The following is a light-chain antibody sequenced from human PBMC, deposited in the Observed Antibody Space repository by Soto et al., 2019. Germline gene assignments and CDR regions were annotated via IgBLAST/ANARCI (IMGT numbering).Light chain of an antibody. CDR2: EVS. V-gene: IGLV2-14*01. Sequence: QSALTQPASVSGSPGHSITYSCTGTSSDVGGYNYVSWYQQHPGKAPKLMIYEVSNRPSGVSNRFSGSKSGNTASLTISGLQAEDEADYYCSSYTSSSIDYVFGTVTKVTVL. CDR3: SSYTSSSIDYV. J-gene: IGLJ1*01. CDR1: SSDVGGYNY.